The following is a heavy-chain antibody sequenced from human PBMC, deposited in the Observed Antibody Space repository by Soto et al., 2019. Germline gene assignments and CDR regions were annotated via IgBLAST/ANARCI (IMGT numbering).Heavy chain of an antibody. CDR2: ISYDGSNK. D-gene: IGHD6-6*01. V-gene: IGHV3-30-3*01. CDR3: ASDRAARPQYYYGMDV. J-gene: IGHJ6*02. CDR1: GFTFSSYA. Sequence: QVQLVESGGGVVQPGRSLRLSCAASGFTFSSYAMHWVRQAPGKGLEWVAVISYDGSNKYYADSVKGRFTISRDNSKNTLYLQMNSLRAEDTAVYYCASDRAARPQYYYGMDVWGQGTTVTVSS.